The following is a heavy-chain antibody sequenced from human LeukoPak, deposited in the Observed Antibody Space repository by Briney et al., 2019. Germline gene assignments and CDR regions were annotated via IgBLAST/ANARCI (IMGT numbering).Heavy chain of an antibody. J-gene: IGHJ4*02. D-gene: IGHD6-19*01. V-gene: IGHV4-4*07. CDR3: ARESIHSSGWPIDY. Sequence: PSETLSLTCTVSGGSISSYYWSWIRQPAGKGLEWIGRIYTSGSTNYNPSLKSRVTMSVDTSKDQFSLKLSSVTAADTAVYYCARESIHSSGWPIDYWGQGTLVTVSS. CDR2: IYTSGST. CDR1: GGSISSYY.